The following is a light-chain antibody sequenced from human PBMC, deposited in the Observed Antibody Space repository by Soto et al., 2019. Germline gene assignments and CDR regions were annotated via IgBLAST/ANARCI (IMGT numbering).Light chain of an antibody. J-gene: IGKJ2*01. CDR2: AAS. Sequence: DIQLTQSPSFLSASVGDRVTITCRASHGISSYLAWYQQKPGKAPKLLIYAASTLQSGVPSTFSGSGSGTEFTLTVSSLQPEDFATYYCQQLNSYPYTFGQGTKLEIK. CDR3: QQLNSYPYT. CDR1: HGISSY. V-gene: IGKV1-9*01.